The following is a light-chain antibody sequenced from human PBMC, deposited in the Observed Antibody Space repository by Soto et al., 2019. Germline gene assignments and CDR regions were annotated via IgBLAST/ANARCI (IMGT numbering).Light chain of an antibody. CDR3: QQANSFPIT. CDR2: DAS. J-gene: IGKJ5*01. V-gene: IGKV1-12*01. CDR1: QNVRRW. Sequence: DIQMTQSPSSLSASVGDRVTITCRASQNVRRWLAWYQPKPGKAPKVLMYDASSLQSGVPPRFSGSGSGTDFTLTISSLQADDFATYYCQQANSFPITFGQGTRLEI.